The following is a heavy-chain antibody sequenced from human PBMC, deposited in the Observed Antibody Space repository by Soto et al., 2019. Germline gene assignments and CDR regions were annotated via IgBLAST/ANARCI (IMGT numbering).Heavy chain of an antibody. D-gene: IGHD5-12*01. V-gene: IGHV3-11*01. J-gene: IGHJ1*01. CDR1: GFSFSAYY. CDR2: ISSSGDRI. Sequence: QVQLVESGGGSVKPGGSLTLSCAAAGFSFSAYYMSWIRQVPGKGLDWVAYISSSGDRIYYGDSVKGRFAISRDNSKNSIVLQMNTLTDEDNTLYFCARAPNEYSGYDVYYLHNWGQGTLVTVSS. CDR3: ARAPNEYSGYDVYYLHN.